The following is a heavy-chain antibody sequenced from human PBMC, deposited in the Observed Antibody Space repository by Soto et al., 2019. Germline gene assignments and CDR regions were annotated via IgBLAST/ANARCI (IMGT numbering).Heavy chain of an antibody. J-gene: IGHJ3*02. CDR2: IYYSGST. Sequence: PSETLSLTCTVSGGSISSYYWSWIRQPPGKGLEWIGYIYYSGSTNYNPSLKSRVTISVDTSKNQFSLKLSSVTAADTAVYYCARRLRYFDWPAAYAFDIWGQGTMVTVSS. CDR3: ARRLRYFDWPAAYAFDI. D-gene: IGHD3-9*01. V-gene: IGHV4-59*08. CDR1: GGSISSYY.